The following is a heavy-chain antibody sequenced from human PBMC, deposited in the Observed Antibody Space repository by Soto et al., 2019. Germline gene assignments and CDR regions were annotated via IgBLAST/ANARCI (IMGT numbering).Heavy chain of an antibody. J-gene: IGHJ4*02. CDR2: IYYSGST. Sequence: QVQLQESGPGLVKPSQTMSLTCTVSGGSISSGGYYWSWIRQHPGKGLEWIGYIYYSGSTYYNPFHKRRVTISVDTSKTQFSLKLSSVTAADTALYYCARWVGATSFDYWGQGTLVTVSS. D-gene: IGHD1-26*01. CDR1: GGSISSGGYY. CDR3: ARWVGATSFDY. V-gene: IGHV4-31*03.